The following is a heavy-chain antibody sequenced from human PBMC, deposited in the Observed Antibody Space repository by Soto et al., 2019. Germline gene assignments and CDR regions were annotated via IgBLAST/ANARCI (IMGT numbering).Heavy chain of an antibody. V-gene: IGHV1-3*04. Sequence: QVHLVQSGAEVKKPGASVKVSCKASGYTFTSYAMHWVRQAPGQRLEWMGWISTDSGNTKYSQRFQGRVTMTRDTSASTAYMELSSLRSEDTAVDYCARQVTTYNYFYGVDVWGQGTTVTVSS. D-gene: IGHD4-17*01. CDR1: GYTFTSYA. CDR2: ISTDSGNT. J-gene: IGHJ6*02. CDR3: ARQVTTYNYFYGVDV.